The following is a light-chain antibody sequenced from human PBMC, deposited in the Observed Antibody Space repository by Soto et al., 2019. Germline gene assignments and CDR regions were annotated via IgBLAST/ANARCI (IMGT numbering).Light chain of an antibody. CDR2: AAS. Sequence: DIQMTQSPSFVSASVGDRVTFTCRASQGLGRWLAWYQQKPGRAPKLLIYAASNLQSGVPSRFSGSGSGKEFPLTISSLQPEDYATYYCQQGNSFPFTFGQGTRLEIK. CDR1: QGLGRW. J-gene: IGKJ5*01. CDR3: QQGNSFPFT. V-gene: IGKV1-12*01.